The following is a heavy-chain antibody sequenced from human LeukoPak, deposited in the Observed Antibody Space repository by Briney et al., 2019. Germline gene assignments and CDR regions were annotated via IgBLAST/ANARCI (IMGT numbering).Heavy chain of an antibody. CDR3: ASGTYYYDSSGYLDY. D-gene: IGHD3-22*01. V-gene: IGHV3-33*01. CDR2: IWYDGSNK. CDR1: GFTFSSYG. Sequence: PGRSLRLSCAASGFTFSSYGMYWVRQAPGKGLEWVAVIWYDGSNKYYADSVKGRFTISRDNSKNTLYLQMNSLRAEDTAVYYCASGTYYYDSSGYLDYWGQGTLVTVSS. J-gene: IGHJ4*02.